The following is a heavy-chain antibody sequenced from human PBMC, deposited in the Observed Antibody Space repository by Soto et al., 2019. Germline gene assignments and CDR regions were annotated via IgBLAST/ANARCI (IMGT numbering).Heavy chain of an antibody. V-gene: IGHV2-5*02. CDR3: AHSRCGGDCLRSYSSHYYYGMDV. D-gene: IGHD2-21*02. Sequence: QITLKESGPTLVKPTQTLTLTCTFSGFSLSTGGVGVGWIRQPPGKALEWLALIYWADDKRYSPSLKSRLTVTTDTSKNRVVLTMTNMDPVDTATYYCAHSRCGGDCLRSYSSHYYYGMDVWGQGTTVTVSS. J-gene: IGHJ6*02. CDR2: IYWADDK. CDR1: GFSLSTGGVG.